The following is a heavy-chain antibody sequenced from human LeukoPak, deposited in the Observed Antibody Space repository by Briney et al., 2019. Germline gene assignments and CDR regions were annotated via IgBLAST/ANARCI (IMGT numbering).Heavy chain of an antibody. CDR1: GFTFSSYA. CDR3: AKANNYYDSGAYSDF. D-gene: IGHD3-22*01. V-gene: IGHV3-23*01. Sequence: PGGSLRLSCAASGFTFSSYAMNWVRQTPGKRLEWVSVISGSGGSTNYADSVKGRFTISRDNSQNILYLQMSSLRAEDTAVYYCAKANNYYDSGAYSDFWGQGALVIVSS. CDR2: ISGSGGST. J-gene: IGHJ4*02.